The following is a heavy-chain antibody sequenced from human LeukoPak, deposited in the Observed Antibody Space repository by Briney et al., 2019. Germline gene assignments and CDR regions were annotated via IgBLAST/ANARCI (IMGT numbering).Heavy chain of an antibody. J-gene: IGHJ4*02. Sequence: SQTLSLTCAISGDSVSSNSATWNWIRQSPSRGLEWLGRTYYRSKWKNDYAVSVKSRITFNPDTFKNQFSLQLNSVTPEDTAVYYCVRGRDTAMGSWGQGTLVTVSS. CDR3: VRGRDTAMGS. V-gene: IGHV6-1*01. CDR2: TYYRSKWKN. CDR1: GDSVSSNSAT. D-gene: IGHD5-18*01.